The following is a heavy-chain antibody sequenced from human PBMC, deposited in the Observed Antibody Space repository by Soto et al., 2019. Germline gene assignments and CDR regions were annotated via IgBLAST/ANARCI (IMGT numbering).Heavy chain of an antibody. J-gene: IGHJ4*02. Sequence: EVQLLESGGGLVQPGGSLRLSCAASGFTFSSYTMSWVRQGPGKGLEWVSGISSSGGSTVYADSVKGRFTISRDHFKNTLYLQRNSLRAEDTAVYYCAKGWGDYWGQGTPVTVSS. CDR3: AKGWGDY. D-gene: IGHD7-27*01. V-gene: IGHV3-23*01. CDR2: ISSSGGST. CDR1: GFTFSSYT.